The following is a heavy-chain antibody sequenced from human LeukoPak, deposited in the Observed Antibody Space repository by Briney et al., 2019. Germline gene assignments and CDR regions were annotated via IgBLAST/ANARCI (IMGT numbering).Heavy chain of an antibody. V-gene: IGHV3-23*01. D-gene: IGHD3-10*01. CDR1: GFTFSIYA. CDR3: AKVYYYGSGSYYNDPFDI. J-gene: IGHJ3*02. CDR2: ISGRGFST. Sequence: PGGSLRLSCAASGFTFSIYAMIGLPQAPGKGRVWFSYISGRGFSTYYAVSVKGRFTISRDNSKNTLYLQMNSLRAEDPAVYYCAKVYYYGSGSYYNDPFDIWGQGTMVTVSS.